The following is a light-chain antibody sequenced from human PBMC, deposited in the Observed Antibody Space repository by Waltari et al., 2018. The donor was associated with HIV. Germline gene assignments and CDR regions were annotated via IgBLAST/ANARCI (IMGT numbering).Light chain of an antibody. Sequence: QSVLTQPPSVSGAPGQTVTISCTGSSSNIGARAHFDVHWYQQLPGTAPKLLIYGNNNRPSGVPDRCSGSKSGASASLAITGLQAEDEADYYCQSYDTRLSGSVFGGGTKLTVL. J-gene: IGLJ3*02. V-gene: IGLV1-40*01. CDR2: GNN. CDR1: SSNIGARAHFD. CDR3: QSYDTRLSGSV.